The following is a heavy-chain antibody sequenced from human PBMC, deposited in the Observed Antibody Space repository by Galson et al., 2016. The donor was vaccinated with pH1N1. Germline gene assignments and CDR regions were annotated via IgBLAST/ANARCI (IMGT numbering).Heavy chain of an antibody. CDR1: GFNFSNYW. V-gene: IGHV3-7*01. Sequence: SLRLSCAASGFNFSNYWMQWVRQAPGKGLQWVANINQDGDKKYYVGSVEGRFTISRDNAKNSLYLQMNSLRAEDTAVYYCARSIGNIGAHWGQGTLVTVSS. CDR2: INQDGDKK. J-gene: IGHJ4*02. D-gene: IGHD5-12*01. CDR3: ARSIGNIGAH.